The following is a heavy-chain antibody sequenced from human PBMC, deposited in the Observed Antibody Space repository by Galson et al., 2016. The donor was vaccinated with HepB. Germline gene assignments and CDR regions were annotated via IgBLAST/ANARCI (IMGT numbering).Heavy chain of an antibody. Sequence: SLRLSCAASGFTFSSYAMHWVRQASGKGLEWVAVISYDGSNKYYADSVKGRFTISRDNSKNTLYLQMNSLRAEDTAVYYCAREVVPAANGYYYYCGMDVWGQGTTVTVSS. V-gene: IGHV3-30-3*01. CDR1: GFTFSSYA. D-gene: IGHD2-2*01. J-gene: IGHJ6*02. CDR2: ISYDGSNK. CDR3: AREVVPAANGYYYYCGMDV.